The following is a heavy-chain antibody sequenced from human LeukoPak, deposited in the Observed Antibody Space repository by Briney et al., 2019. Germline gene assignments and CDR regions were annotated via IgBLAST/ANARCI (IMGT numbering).Heavy chain of an antibody. J-gene: IGHJ6*03. V-gene: IGHV3-48*03. D-gene: IGHD2-8*01. Sequence: GGSLRPSCAASGFTFSSYEMNWVRQAPGKGLEWVSYISSSGSTIYYADSVKGRFTISRDNAKNSLYLQMNSLRAEDTAVYYCAKDRCSNGIGCYYYYMDVWGKGTTVTISS. CDR2: ISSSGSTI. CDR1: GFTFSSYE. CDR3: AKDRCSNGIGCYYYYMDV.